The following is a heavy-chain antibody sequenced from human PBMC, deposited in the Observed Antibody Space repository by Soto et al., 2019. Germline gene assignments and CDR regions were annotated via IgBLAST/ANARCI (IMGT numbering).Heavy chain of an antibody. Sequence: GGSLRLSCAASGFTFDDYAMHWVRQAPGKGLEWVSGISWNSGSIGYADSVKGRFTISRDNAKNSLYLQMNSLRAEDTALYYCAKDMAESPKRYFDYWGQGTLVTVSS. V-gene: IGHV3-9*01. J-gene: IGHJ4*02. CDR2: ISWNSGSI. CDR1: GFTFDDYA. CDR3: AKDMAESPKRYFDY.